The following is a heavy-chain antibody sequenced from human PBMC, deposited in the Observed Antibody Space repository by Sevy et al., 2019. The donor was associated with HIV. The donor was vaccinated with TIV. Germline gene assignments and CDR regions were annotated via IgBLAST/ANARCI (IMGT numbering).Heavy chain of an antibody. CDR1: GGSMVSSSHY. Sequence: SETLSLTCGVSGGSMVSSSHYWGWIRQPPGKRLEWLGRIYYSRDTYYNPSLNGRLTISIDTSKNQFSLNLRAVTAADTAIYYCAREASGYDYDYGMDVWGQGTTVTVSS. D-gene: IGHD5-12*01. CDR2: IYYSRDT. V-gene: IGHV4-39*02. CDR3: AREASGYDYDYGMDV. J-gene: IGHJ6*02.